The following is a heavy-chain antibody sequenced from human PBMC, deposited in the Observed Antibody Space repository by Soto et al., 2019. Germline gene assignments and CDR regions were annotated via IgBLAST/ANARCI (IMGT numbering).Heavy chain of an antibody. CDR1: WLTCVDFS. CDR3: VRAGHVFDVHYYGMDL. Sequence: LSLSCEASWLTCVDFSRHWILQATKKGLEWVSSISSSGTYIYYADSVKGRFAISRDNANNVMYLQMDTLRAEDTAVYYCVRAGHVFDVHYYGMDLWGQGTTVTV. V-gene: IGHV3-21*01. CDR2: ISSSGTYI. J-gene: IGHJ6*02. D-gene: IGHD3-10*01.